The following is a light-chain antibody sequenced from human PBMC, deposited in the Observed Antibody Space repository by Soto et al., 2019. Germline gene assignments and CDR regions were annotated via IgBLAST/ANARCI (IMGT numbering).Light chain of an antibody. CDR1: QGIRND. Sequence: IQMTQSPSSRSSSLGDRVTVTWGASQGIRNDLGWYQQKPGKAPKLLIYAASTLQRGVPSRFSGSGSGTDFTLTIRSLQTDDFATYSCQQRYRPPYPFGQGTKVDIK. V-gene: IGKV1-39*01. CDR3: QQRYRPPYP. J-gene: IGKJ2*01. CDR2: AAS.